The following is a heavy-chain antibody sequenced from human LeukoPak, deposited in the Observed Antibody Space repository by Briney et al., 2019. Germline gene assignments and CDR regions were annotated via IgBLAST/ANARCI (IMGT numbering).Heavy chain of an antibody. CDR2: INWNGGST. V-gene: IGHV3-20*04. CDR1: GFTFDDYG. CDR3: ARDDYGDYYFDY. Sequence: GSLRLSCAASGFTFDDYGMSWVRQAPGKGLEWVSGINWNGGSTVYADSVKGRFTISRDNAKNSLYLQMNSLRAEDTALYYCARDDYGDYYFDYWGQGTLVTVSS. D-gene: IGHD4-17*01. J-gene: IGHJ4*02.